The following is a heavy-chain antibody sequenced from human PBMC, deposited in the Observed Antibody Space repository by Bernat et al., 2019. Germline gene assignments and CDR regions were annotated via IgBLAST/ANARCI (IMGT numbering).Heavy chain of an antibody. CDR3: ARDRRGAIDH. D-gene: IGHD1-26*01. CDR1: GFTFSSYG. J-gene: IGHJ5*02. V-gene: IGHV3-30*03. CDR2: ISYDGSNK. Sequence: QVQLVESGGGVVQPGRSLRLSCAASGFTFSSYGMHWVRQAPGKGLEWVAVISYDGSNKYYADSVKGRFTISRDNSKNTLYLQMNSLRAGDTAVYYCARDRRGAIDHWGQGTLVTVSS.